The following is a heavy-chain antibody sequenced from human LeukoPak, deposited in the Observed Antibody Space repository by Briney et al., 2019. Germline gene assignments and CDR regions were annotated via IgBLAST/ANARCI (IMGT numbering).Heavy chain of an antibody. J-gene: IGHJ4*02. V-gene: IGHV4-30-2*01. CDR1: GGSISSGGYS. Sequence: PSQTLSLTCAVSGGSISSGGYSWSWIRQPPGKGLEWIGYINHSGSTNYNPSLKSRVTISVDTSKNQFSLKLSSVTAADTAVYYCARGSSGWYVDYWGQGTLVTVSS. CDR2: INHSGST. D-gene: IGHD6-19*01. CDR3: ARGSSGWYVDY.